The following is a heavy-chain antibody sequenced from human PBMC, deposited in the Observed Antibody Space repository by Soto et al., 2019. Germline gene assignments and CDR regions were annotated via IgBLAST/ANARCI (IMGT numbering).Heavy chain of an antibody. CDR1: GFTFSNAW. Sequence: PGGSLRLSCAASGFTFSNAWMSWVRQAPGKGLEWVGRIKSKTDGGTTDYAAPVKGRFTISRDDSKNTLYLQMNSLKTEDTAVYYCTTHFIVVVMTGNYYFDYWGQGTLVTVSS. D-gene: IGHD3-22*01. CDR2: IKSKTDGGTT. V-gene: IGHV3-15*01. J-gene: IGHJ4*02. CDR3: TTHFIVVVMTGNYYFDY.